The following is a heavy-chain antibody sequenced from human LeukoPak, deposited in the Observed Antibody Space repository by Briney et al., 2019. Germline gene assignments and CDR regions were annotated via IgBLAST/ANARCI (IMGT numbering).Heavy chain of an antibody. D-gene: IGHD2-2*01. J-gene: IGHJ5*02. V-gene: IGHV4-4*02. Sequence: SETLSLTCAVSGGSISSSNWWSWVRQPPGKGLEWIGEIYHSGSTNYNPSLKSRVTISVDKSKNQFSLKLSSVTAADTAVYYCARVVPAALRVGWFDPWGQGTLVTVSS. CDR2: IYHSGST. CDR3: ARVVPAALRVGWFDP. CDR1: GGSISSSNW.